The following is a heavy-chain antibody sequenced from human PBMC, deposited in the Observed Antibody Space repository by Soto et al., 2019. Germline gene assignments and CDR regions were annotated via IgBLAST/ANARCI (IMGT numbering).Heavy chain of an antibody. CDR1: GYSFTSYG. CDR3: ARDNGFGESDG. Sequence: QVQLVQSGAEVKKPGASVKVSCKASGYSFTSYGISWVRQAPGQGLEWMGWISAYNGDTNYAQKLQGRATMTTATATSTDYMELRSLRSDDTAVYYCARDNGFGESDGWGQGTTVTVSS. D-gene: IGHD3-10*01. V-gene: IGHV1-18*01. CDR2: ISAYNGDT. J-gene: IGHJ6*02.